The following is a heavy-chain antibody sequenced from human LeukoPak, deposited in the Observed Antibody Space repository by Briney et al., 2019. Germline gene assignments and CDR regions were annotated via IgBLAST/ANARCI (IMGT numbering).Heavy chain of an antibody. D-gene: IGHD3-10*01. Sequence: PGGSLRLSCAASGFTFSSYSMNWVRQAPGKGLGWVSSISSSSSYIYYADSVKGRFTISRDNAKNSLYLQMNSLRAEDTAVYYCARDFVRFGESPYYFDYWGQGTLVTVSS. CDR3: ARDFVRFGESPYYFDY. CDR1: GFTFSSYS. CDR2: ISSSSSYI. V-gene: IGHV3-21*01. J-gene: IGHJ4*02.